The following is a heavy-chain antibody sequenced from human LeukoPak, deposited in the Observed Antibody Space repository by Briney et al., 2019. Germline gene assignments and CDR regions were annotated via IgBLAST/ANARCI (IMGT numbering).Heavy chain of an antibody. Sequence: ASVKVSCKASGYTFTSYAMHWVRQAPGQRLEWMGWINAGNGNTKYSQKFQGRVTITRDTSASTAYMELSSLRSEDTAVYYCARHLACSGGSCYGPPTYYYGMDVWGQGTTVTVSS. D-gene: IGHD2-15*01. CDR3: ARHLACSGGSCYGPPTYYYGMDV. CDR1: GYTFTSYA. J-gene: IGHJ6*02. CDR2: INAGNGNT. V-gene: IGHV1-3*01.